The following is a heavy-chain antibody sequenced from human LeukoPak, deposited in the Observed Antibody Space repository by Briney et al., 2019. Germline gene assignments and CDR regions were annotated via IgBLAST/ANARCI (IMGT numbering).Heavy chain of an antibody. CDR3: ARSGYSSSQNWFDP. Sequence: GASVKVSCKASGGTFISYAISWVRQAPGQGLEWMGGIIPIFGTANYAQKFQGRVTITADESTSTAYMELSSLRSEDTAVYYCARSGYSSSQNWFDPWGQGTLVTVSS. D-gene: IGHD5-18*01. J-gene: IGHJ5*02. V-gene: IGHV1-69*13. CDR1: GGTFISYA. CDR2: IIPIFGTA.